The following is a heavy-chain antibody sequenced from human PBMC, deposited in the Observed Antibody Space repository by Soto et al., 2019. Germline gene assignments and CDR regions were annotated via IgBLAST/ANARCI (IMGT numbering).Heavy chain of an antibody. V-gene: IGHV4-59*08. D-gene: IGHD4-17*01. Sequence: PSETLSLTCTVSGGSVSGYYWSWIRQPPGKGLEWIGYIYFTGSTNSNPSLKSRVTISVDTSKNQFSLKLSSVTAADTAVYYCAIHFRFGYGDYIFDYWGKGTLVTVSS. CDR3: AIHFRFGYGDYIFDY. J-gene: IGHJ4*02. CDR2: IYFTGST. CDR1: GGSVSGYY.